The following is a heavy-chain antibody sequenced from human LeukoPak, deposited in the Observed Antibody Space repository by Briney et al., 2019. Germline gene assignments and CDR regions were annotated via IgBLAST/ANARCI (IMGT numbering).Heavy chain of an antibody. CDR2: IYYSGST. CDR1: GGSISSGAYY. CDR3: ASRTYYDILTGFDY. Sequence: SETLSLTCTVSGGSISSGAYYWSWIRQPPGQGLEWIGYIYYSGSTYYNPSLKSRVTISVDTSKNQFSLKLSSVTAADTAVYYCASRTYYDILTGFDYWGQGTLVTVSS. D-gene: IGHD3-9*01. V-gene: IGHV4-30-4*01. J-gene: IGHJ4*02.